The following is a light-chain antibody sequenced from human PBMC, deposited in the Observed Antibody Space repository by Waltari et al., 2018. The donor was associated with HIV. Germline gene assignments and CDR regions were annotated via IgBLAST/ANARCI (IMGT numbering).Light chain of an antibody. V-gene: IGLV2-14*03. J-gene: IGLJ2*01. Sequence: GTSSDVGGYNYVSWYQQHPGKAPKLMIYDVSNRPSGVSNRFSGSKSGNTASLTISGLQAEDEADYYCSSYTSSSTVVFGGGTKLTVL. CDR2: DVS. CDR3: SSYTSSSTVV. CDR1: SSDVGGYNY.